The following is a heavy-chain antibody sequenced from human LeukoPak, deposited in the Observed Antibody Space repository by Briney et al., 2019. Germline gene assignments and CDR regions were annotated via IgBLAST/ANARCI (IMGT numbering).Heavy chain of an antibody. Sequence: ASVKVSCKASGYTFTSYGISWVRQAPGQGLEWMGWISAYNGNTNYAQKLQGRVTMTTDTSTSTAYMELSSLRSEDTAVYYCARDKDGYTRDYWGQGTLVTVSS. CDR1: GYTFTSYG. CDR2: ISAYNGNT. V-gene: IGHV1-18*01. CDR3: ARDKDGYTRDY. D-gene: IGHD5-24*01. J-gene: IGHJ4*02.